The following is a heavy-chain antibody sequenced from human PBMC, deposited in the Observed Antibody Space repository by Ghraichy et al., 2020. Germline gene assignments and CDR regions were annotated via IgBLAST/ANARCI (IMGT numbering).Heavy chain of an antibody. Sequence: GESLNISCKGSGYSFTSYWIGWVRQMPGQGLEWMGIIYPGDSDTRYSPSFQGQVTISADKSISTAYLQWSSLKASDTAMYYCARQEWELLGYYYYGMDVWGQGTTVTVSS. D-gene: IGHD1-26*01. J-gene: IGHJ6*02. CDR3: ARQEWELLGYYYYGMDV. CDR2: IYPGDSDT. V-gene: IGHV5-51*01. CDR1: GYSFTSYW.